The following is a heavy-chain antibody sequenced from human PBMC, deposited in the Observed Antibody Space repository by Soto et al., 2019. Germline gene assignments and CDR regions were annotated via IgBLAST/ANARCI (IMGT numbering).Heavy chain of an antibody. D-gene: IGHD2-8*01. CDR1: GGSISSSSYY. V-gene: IGHV4-39*01. Sequence: SETLSLTCTASGGSISSSSYYWGWIRQPPGKGLEWIGSIYYSGSTYYNPSLKSRVTISVDTSKNQFSLKLSSVTAADTAVYYCARYFEEYAIPPGYYYYMDVWGKGTTVTVSS. CDR3: ARYFEEYAIPPGYYYYMDV. CDR2: IYYSGST. J-gene: IGHJ6*03.